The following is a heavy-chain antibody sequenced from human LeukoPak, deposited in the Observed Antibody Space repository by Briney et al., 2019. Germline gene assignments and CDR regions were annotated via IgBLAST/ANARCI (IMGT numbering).Heavy chain of an antibody. CDR3: ARHMYSSGWYGGGYYFDY. Sequence: SETLSLTCIVSGVSISSSYYYWGWIRQPPGKGLEWIGSIYYSGSTYYNPSLKSRVTISVDTSKNQFSLKLSSVTAADTAVYYCARHMYSSGWYGGGYYFDYWGQRTLVTVSS. D-gene: IGHD6-19*01. V-gene: IGHV4-39*01. CDR2: IYYSGST. CDR1: GVSISSSYYY. J-gene: IGHJ4*02.